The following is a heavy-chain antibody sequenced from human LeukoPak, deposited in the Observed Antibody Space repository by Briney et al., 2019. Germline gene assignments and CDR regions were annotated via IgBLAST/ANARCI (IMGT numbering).Heavy chain of an antibody. J-gene: IGHJ4*02. CDR3: ARSTYSGSYYGTDY. Sequence: GASVKVSCKASGGTFSSYAISWVRQAPGQGLEWMGGIIPIFGTANYAQKFQGRVTITADESTSTAYMELSNLRSEDTAVYYCARSTYSGSYYGTDYWGQGTLVTVSS. CDR1: GGTFSSYA. D-gene: IGHD1-26*01. V-gene: IGHV1-69*13. CDR2: IIPIFGTA.